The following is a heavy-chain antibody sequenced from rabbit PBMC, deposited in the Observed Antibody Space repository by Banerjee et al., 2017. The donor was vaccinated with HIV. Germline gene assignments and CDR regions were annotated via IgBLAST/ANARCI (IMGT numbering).Heavy chain of an antibody. Sequence: QEQLVESGGGLVQPGGSLTLSCKASGFDFSNYYMTWVRQAPGKGLEWIACIYAGNSGSTGYASWAKGRFTISKTSSTTVTLQMTSLTAADTATYFCARDLAGVIGWNFNLWGPGTLVTVS. D-gene: IGHD4-1*01. CDR2: IYAGNSGST. CDR3: ARDLAGVIGWNFNL. V-gene: IGHV1S45*01. J-gene: IGHJ4*01. CDR1: GFDFSNYYM.